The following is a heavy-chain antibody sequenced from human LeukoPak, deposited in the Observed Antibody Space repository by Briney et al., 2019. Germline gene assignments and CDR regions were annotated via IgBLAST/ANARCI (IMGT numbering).Heavy chain of an antibody. V-gene: IGHV3-23*01. J-gene: IGHJ4*02. CDR2: IYGSGEST. CDR1: GFTFTSYA. D-gene: IGHD6-19*01. Sequence: GGSLRLSCAASGFTFTSYAMSWVRQAPGKGLEWVPGIYGSGESTYYADSVKGRFTISRDNSKNTLYLQMNSLRAEDTAVYYCAKARGEQWLRQPFDYWGQGTLVTVSS. CDR3: AKARGEQWLRQPFDY.